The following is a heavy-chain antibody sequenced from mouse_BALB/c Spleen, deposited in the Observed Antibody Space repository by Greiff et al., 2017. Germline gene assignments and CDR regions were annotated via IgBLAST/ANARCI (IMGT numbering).Heavy chain of an antibody. CDR2: IFPGSGNT. Sequence: QVQLQQSGPELVKPGASVKISCKASGYSFTSYYIHWVKQRPGQGLEWIGWIFPGSGNTKYNEKFKGKATLTADTSSSTAYMQLSSLTSEDSAVYFCARCYGYPYFDYWGQGTTLTVSS. D-gene: IGHD1-2*01. V-gene: IGHV1-66*01. CDR1: GYSFTSYY. J-gene: IGHJ2*01. CDR3: ARCYGYPYFDY.